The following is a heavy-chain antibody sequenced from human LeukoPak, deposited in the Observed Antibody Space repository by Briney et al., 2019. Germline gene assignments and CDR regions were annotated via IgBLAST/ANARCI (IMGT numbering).Heavy chain of an antibody. D-gene: IGHD3-10*01. CDR2: IYPGDCDT. J-gene: IGHJ5*02. Sequence: GESLKTSCKGSGYSFTSYWIGWVRQLPGKGLEWMGSIYPGDCDTRYSPSFQGQVTISADKSNSAAYLQWSSLKASDTAMYYCARQGGFGEFDPWGQGTLVTVSS. V-gene: IGHV5-51*01. CDR3: ARQGGFGEFDP. CDR1: GYSFTSYW.